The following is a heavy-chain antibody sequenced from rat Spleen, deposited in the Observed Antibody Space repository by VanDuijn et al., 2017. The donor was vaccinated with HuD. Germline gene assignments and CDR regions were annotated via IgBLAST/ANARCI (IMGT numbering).Heavy chain of an antibody. CDR2: ISYDGSRT. J-gene: IGHJ2*01. V-gene: IGHV5-29*01. D-gene: IGHD3-1*01. Sequence: EVQLVESGGGLVQPGRSLKLSCAASGFTFSNYDMAWVRQAPTKGLEWVATISYDGSRTYYRDSVKGRFTISRDNGKSILYLEMDSLRSEDMATYYCVRHGPQGYFDYWGQGVMVTVSS. CDR3: VRHGPQGYFDY. CDR1: GFTFSNYD.